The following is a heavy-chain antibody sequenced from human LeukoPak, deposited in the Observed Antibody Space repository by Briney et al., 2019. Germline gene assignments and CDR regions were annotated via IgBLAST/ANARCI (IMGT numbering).Heavy chain of an antibody. CDR2: ISWDGGSA. V-gene: IGHV3-43D*04. Sequence: AGGSLRLSCAASGFTFDDYDMHWVRQAPGKGLEWVSLISWDGGSAYYADSVKGRFTISRDNSKNSLYLQMNSLRAEDTALYYCAKDITIFGVVPCFDYWGQGTLVTVSS. J-gene: IGHJ4*02. CDR3: AKDITIFGVVPCFDY. CDR1: GFTFDDYD. D-gene: IGHD3-3*01.